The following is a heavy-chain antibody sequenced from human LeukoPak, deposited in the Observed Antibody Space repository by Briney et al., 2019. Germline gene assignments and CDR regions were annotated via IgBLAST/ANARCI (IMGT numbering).Heavy chain of an antibody. Sequence: GGSLRLSCAASGFTFSSYAMSWVRQAPGKGLEWVSAISGSGGSTYYADSVKGRFTISRDNAKNSLYLQMNSLRDEDTAVYYCARAGVIVVVPAAIKGSGWPYYFDYWGQGTLVTVSS. CDR2: ISGSGGST. V-gene: IGHV3-23*01. CDR1: GFTFSSYA. D-gene: IGHD2-2*01. CDR3: ARAGVIVVVPAAIKGSGWPYYFDY. J-gene: IGHJ4*02.